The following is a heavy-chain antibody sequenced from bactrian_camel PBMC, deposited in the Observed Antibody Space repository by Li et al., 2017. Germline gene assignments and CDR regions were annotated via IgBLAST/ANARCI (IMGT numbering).Heavy chain of an antibody. CDR3: AADGDTCRGGPPRY. J-gene: IGHJ4*01. V-gene: IGHV3S54*01. CDR2: IYSGGGTT. Sequence: HVQLVESGGGSVQAGGSLRLSCAASGYTLGSKCVGWFRQAPGKEREGVASIYSGGGTTFYADSVKDRFTISQDKASNKITLYLQTNNLKTEDTAVYYCAADGDTCRGGPPRYWGQGTQVTVS. CDR1: GYTLGSKC. D-gene: IGHD7*01.